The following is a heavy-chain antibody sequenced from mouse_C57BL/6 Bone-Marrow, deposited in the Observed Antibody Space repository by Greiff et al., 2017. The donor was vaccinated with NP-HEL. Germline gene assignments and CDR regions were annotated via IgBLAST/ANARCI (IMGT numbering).Heavy chain of an antibody. J-gene: IGHJ3*01. CDR1: GYTFTSYG. V-gene: IGHV1-81*01. D-gene: IGHD1-1*01. Sequence: VQRVESGAELARPGASVKLSCKASGYTFTSYGISWVKQRTGQGLEWIGEIYPRSGNTYYNEKFKGKATLTADQSSSTAYMELRSLTSEDSAVYFCARGIYYYGWFAYWGQGTLVTVSA. CDR2: IYPRSGNT. CDR3: ARGIYYYGWFAY.